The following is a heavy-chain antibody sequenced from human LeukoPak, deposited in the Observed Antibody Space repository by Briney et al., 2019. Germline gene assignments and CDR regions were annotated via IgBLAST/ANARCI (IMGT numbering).Heavy chain of an antibody. CDR2: IYSRGAT. D-gene: IGHD2-2*01. CDR1: GFSVGNNY. Sequence: PGGSLRLSCAASGFSVGNNYMSWVRQAPGKGLEWVSVIYSRGATYYADSVKGRFTISRDSSKNTLYLQMNSLGAEDTAVYYCETAPSSIFDYWGQGTLVTVSS. J-gene: IGHJ4*02. V-gene: IGHV3-53*01. CDR3: ETAPSSIFDY.